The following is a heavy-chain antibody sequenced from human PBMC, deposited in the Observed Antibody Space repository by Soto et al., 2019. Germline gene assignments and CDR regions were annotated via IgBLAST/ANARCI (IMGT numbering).Heavy chain of an antibody. D-gene: IGHD3-10*01. CDR3: AGGFGSGHYDY. CDR2: IYNSGST. CDR1: GVSISSSSW. Sequence: QVQLQQSGPGLVKPSGTLSLTCDVSGVSISSSSWWSWVRQPPGKGLEWVGEIYNSGSTNYNPPLRSRVTISVDKAKSQFSLRLPSVTAADTAVYYCAGGFGSGHYDYWGQGSLVTVSS. V-gene: IGHV4-4*02. J-gene: IGHJ4*02.